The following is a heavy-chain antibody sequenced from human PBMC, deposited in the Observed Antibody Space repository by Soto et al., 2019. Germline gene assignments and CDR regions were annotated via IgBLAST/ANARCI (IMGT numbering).Heavy chain of an antibody. Sequence: TLSLTCTVSGGSNSSGGYYWSWIRQHPGKGLEWIGYIYYSGSTYYNPSLKSRVTISVDTSKNQFSLKLSSVTAADTAVYYCARGSYRIRGGPGYYFDYWGQGTLVTVSS. D-gene: IGHD5-12*01. CDR1: GGSNSSGGYY. J-gene: IGHJ4*02. CDR2: IYYSGST. V-gene: IGHV4-31*03. CDR3: ARGSYRIRGGPGYYFDY.